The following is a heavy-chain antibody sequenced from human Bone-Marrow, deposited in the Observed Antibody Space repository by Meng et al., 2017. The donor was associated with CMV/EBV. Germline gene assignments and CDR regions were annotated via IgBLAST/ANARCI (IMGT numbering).Heavy chain of an antibody. CDR3: ARDPVVVPAADDAFDI. Sequence: ASVKVSCKASGGTFSSYAISWVRQAPGQGLEWMGIINPSGGSTSYEQKFQGRVTMTRDTSTSTVYMELSSLRSEDTAVYYCARDPVVVPAADDAFDIWGPGTMVTVAS. D-gene: IGHD2-2*01. V-gene: IGHV1-46*01. CDR1: GGTFSSYA. J-gene: IGHJ3*02. CDR2: INPSGGST.